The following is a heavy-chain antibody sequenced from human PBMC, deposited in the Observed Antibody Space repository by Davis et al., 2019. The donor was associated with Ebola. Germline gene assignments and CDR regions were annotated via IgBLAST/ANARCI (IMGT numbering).Heavy chain of an antibody. CDR2: IYPGDSDT. Sequence: PGGSLRLSCKGSGNSFTSYWIGWVRQMPGKGLEWMGIIYPGDSDTRYSPSFQGQVTISADKSISTAYLQWSSLKASDTAMYYCARHSVQQLWYVDFDYWGQGTLVTVSS. J-gene: IGHJ4*02. D-gene: IGHD6-6*01. CDR1: GNSFTSYW. CDR3: ARHSVQQLWYVDFDY. V-gene: IGHV5-51*01.